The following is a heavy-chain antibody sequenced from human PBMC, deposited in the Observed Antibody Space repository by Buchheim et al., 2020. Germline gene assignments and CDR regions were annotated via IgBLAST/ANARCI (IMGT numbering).Heavy chain of an antibody. J-gene: IGHJ4*02. CDR1: GFTFSSYW. CDR3: ARHCIAAAGAWYY. D-gene: IGHD6-13*01. Sequence: EVQLVESGGGLVQPGGSLRLSCAASGFTFSSYWRSWVRQAPGKGLEWVANIKQDGSGKYYVDSVKGRFTISRDNDKHSLYLQMNSLRAEDTAVYYCARHCIAAAGAWYYWGQGTL. CDR2: IKQDGSGK. V-gene: IGHV3-7*01.